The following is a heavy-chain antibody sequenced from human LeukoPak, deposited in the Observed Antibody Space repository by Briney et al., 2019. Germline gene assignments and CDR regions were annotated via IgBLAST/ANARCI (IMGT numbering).Heavy chain of an antibody. D-gene: IGHD6-19*01. Sequence: TGGSLRLSCAASGFTFRSYAMHWVRQAPGKGLEWVAVISDDGSRQHYADFLEGRFTISRDNSKNTVSLRMSSLTSEDTAVYFCVREQPGDGWSGFDYWGQGTLVTVSS. CDR2: ISDDGSRQ. J-gene: IGHJ4*02. CDR3: VREQPGDGWSGFDY. V-gene: IGHV3-30*15. CDR1: GFTFRSYA.